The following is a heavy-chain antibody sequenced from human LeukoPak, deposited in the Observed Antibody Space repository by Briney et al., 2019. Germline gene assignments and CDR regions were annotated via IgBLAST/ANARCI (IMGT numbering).Heavy chain of an antibody. CDR2: INHSGST. D-gene: IGHD3-10*02. V-gene: IGHV4-34*01. Sequence: SETLSLTCAVYGGSLSGYYWSWIRQPPGKGLEWIGEINHSGSTNYNPSLKSRVTISVDTSKNQFSLKLSSVTAADTAVYYCARDDRDRKRSYFDYWGQGTLVTVSS. J-gene: IGHJ4*02. CDR3: ARDDRDRKRSYFDY. CDR1: GGSLSGYY.